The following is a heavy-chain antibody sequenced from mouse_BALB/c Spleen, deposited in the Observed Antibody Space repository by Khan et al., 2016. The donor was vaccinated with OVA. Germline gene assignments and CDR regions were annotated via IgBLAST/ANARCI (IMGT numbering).Heavy chain of an antibody. CDR3: ARSNYYGSSLYAMDY. CDR1: GYTFTSYW. CDR2: IAPGSGST. V-gene: IGHV1S41*01. D-gene: IGHD1-1*01. Sequence: DLVKPGASVKLSCKASGYTFTSYWINWIKQRPGQGLEWLGRIAPGSGSTSYNEMFKGSATLTVDIVSLTAYIQLSRLSSEDSAVYFCARSNYYGSSLYAMDYWGQGTSVTVS. J-gene: IGHJ4*01.